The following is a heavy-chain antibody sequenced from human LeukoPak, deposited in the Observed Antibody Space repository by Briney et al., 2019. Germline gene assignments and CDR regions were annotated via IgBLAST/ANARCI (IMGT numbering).Heavy chain of an antibody. Sequence: PGGSLRLSCAASGFTFSSYAMSWVRQAPGKGLEWVSAISGSGGSTYYADSVKGRFTISRDNSKNTLYLQMNSLRAEDMAVYYCAKDQPLSSSSEPDYWGQGTLVTVSS. D-gene: IGHD6-6*01. CDR1: GFTFSSYA. V-gene: IGHV3-23*01. J-gene: IGHJ4*02. CDR2: ISGSGGST. CDR3: AKDQPLSSSSEPDY.